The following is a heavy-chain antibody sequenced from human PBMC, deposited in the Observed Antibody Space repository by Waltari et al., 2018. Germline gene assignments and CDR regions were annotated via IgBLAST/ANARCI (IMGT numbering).Heavy chain of an antibody. V-gene: IGHV3-30*18. J-gene: IGHJ3*02. CDR2: VAYDGTTK. CDR1: LSPSRSHG. D-gene: IGHD3-10*01. CDR3: AKEGNTVSQVDGLYAFDI. Sequence: QVQLVESGGGVLQPGPSLGPSWAPSLSPSRSHGIPSVRQAPGKGLEWVAVVAYDGTTKYYADSVKGRFTISRDNSKNTLYLQMTSLRAEDTAVYYCAKEGNTVSQVDGLYAFDIWGQGTMVTVSS.